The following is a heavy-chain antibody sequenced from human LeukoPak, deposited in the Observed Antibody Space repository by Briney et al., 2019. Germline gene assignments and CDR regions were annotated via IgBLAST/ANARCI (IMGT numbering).Heavy chain of an antibody. J-gene: IGHJ2*01. CDR2: IYYSGST. D-gene: IGHD3-22*01. V-gene: IGHV4-30-4*08. Sequence: SETLSLTCTVSGGSISSGDYYWSWIRQPPGKGLEWIGYIYYSGSTYYNPSLKSRVAISVDTSKNQFSLKLSSVTAADTAVYYCARAYHDSSGPWYFDLWGRGTLVTVSS. CDR1: GGSISSGDYY. CDR3: ARAYHDSSGPWYFDL.